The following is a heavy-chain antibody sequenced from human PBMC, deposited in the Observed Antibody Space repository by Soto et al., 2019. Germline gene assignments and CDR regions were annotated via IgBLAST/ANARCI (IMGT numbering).Heavy chain of an antibody. CDR1: DGSISSGGYY. CDR3: GFGRFPSPVFDI. Sequence: QVQLQESGPGLVKPSQTLSLTCTVSDGSISSGGYYWSWIRQHPGKGLEWIGYIYYSGSTYYNPSLESRVTISVDTSKNQFSLKLSSVTAADTAVYYCGFGRFPSPVFDIWGQGTMVTVSS. CDR2: IYYSGST. V-gene: IGHV4-31*03. J-gene: IGHJ3*02. D-gene: IGHD3-10*01.